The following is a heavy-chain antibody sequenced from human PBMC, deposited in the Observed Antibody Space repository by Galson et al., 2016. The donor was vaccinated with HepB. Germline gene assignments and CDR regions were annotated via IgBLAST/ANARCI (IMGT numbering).Heavy chain of an antibody. V-gene: IGHV3-30*18. CDR2: ISYDGSEE. D-gene: IGHD4/OR15-4a*01. CDR1: GFIFRRYG. CDR3: AKEVLVDYGALHYYALDV. J-gene: IGHJ6*02. Sequence: SLRLSCAASGFIFRRYGMHWARQAPGKGLEWVAVISYDGSEEYYADSVKGRFSISRDNSKDTIYLQMNSLRLEDTAMYYCAKEVLVDYGALHYYALDVWGQGTTVAVSS.